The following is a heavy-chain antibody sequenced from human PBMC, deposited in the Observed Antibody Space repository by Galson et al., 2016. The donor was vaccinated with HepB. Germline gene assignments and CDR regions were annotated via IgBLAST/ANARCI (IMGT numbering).Heavy chain of an antibody. CDR3: ARDMARGRYYYYGMDV. J-gene: IGHJ6*02. CDR2: ISFDGSNK. Sequence: EWVAVISFDGSNKYYAASVKGRFTISRDNSKNTVYLQMNSLRPEDTAVFYCARDMARGRYYYYGMDVWGQGTTVTVSS. V-gene: IGHV3-30-3*01. D-gene: IGHD3-10*01.